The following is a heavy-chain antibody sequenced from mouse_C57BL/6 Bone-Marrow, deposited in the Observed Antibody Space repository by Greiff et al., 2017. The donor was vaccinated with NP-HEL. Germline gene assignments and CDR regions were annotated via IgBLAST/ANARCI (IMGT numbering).Heavy chain of an antibody. CDR3: ARDVADYYGSSPGDY. D-gene: IGHD1-1*01. Sequence: EVKLEESGGGLVKPGGSLKLSCAASGFTFSSYAMSWVRQTPEKRLEWVATISDGGSYTYYPDNVKGRFTISRDNAKNNLYLQMSHLKSEDTAMYYCARDVADYYGSSPGDYWGQGTSVTVSS. V-gene: IGHV5-4*01. CDR1: GFTFSSYA. CDR2: ISDGGSYT. J-gene: IGHJ4*01.